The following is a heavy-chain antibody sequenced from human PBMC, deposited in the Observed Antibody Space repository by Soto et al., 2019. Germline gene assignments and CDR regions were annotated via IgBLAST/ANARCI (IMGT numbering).Heavy chain of an antibody. Sequence: GGSLRLSCAASGFTFSSYAMSWVRQAPGKGLEWVSAISGSGGSTYYADSVKGRFTISRDNPKNTLYLQMHSLRAEDTAVYYCAKDAGYYDFWSGYYTPFFDYWGQGTLLTVSS. CDR2: ISGSGGST. D-gene: IGHD3-3*01. CDR3: AKDAGYYDFWSGYYTPFFDY. CDR1: GFTFSSYA. V-gene: IGHV3-23*01. J-gene: IGHJ4*02.